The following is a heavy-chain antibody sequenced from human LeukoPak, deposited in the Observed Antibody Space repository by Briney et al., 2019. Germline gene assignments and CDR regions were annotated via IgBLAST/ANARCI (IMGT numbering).Heavy chain of an antibody. Sequence: GGSLRLSCAASGFTFSNYWMHWVRQAPGKGLVWVSRIKTDGNITDYADSVRGRFTISRDDAKNTLSLQMNSLRAEDTAVYYCAKDLGWELLPWFDPWGQGTLVTVSS. D-gene: IGHD1-26*01. V-gene: IGHV3-74*01. CDR1: GFTFSNYW. J-gene: IGHJ5*02. CDR2: IKTDGNIT. CDR3: AKDLGWELLPWFDP.